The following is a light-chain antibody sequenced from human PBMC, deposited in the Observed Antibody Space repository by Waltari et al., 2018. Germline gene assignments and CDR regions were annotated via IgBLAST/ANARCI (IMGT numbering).Light chain of an antibody. J-gene: IGKJ4*02. CDR2: GES. CDR1: QCIVKW. Sequence: IQNTQSPSSVSAPVGYRVTITCRESQCIVKWLAWYQQKQGEVPHLLIYGESTLQSSVLPRCSGSRAGTAFALTISNLQPEEYATYYCQQANSLPLTFGGGTKVEIK. CDR3: QQANSLPLT. V-gene: IGKV1-12*01.